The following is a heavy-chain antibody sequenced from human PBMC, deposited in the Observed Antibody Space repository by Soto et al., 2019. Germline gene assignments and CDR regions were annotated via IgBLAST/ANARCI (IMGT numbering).Heavy chain of an antibody. CDR3: ARVGLEDAFDI. D-gene: IGHD3-10*01. J-gene: IGHJ3*02. V-gene: IGHV3-21*01. CDR1: GFTVSSYS. CDR2: ISSRSSYI. Sequence: GGSLSLSCAASGFTVSSYSMNWVRQAPGKGLEWVSSISSRSSYIYYADSVKGRFNISRDNAKNSLYLQMNSLRAEDTAVYYCARVGLEDAFDIWGQGTMVTVSS.